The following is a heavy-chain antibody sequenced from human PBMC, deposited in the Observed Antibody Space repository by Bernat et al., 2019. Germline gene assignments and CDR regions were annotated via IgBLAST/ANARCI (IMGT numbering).Heavy chain of an antibody. Sequence: QLVESGGGLVQPGGSLRLSCAASGFTFSDYWMHWVRQAPGQGLVWVARIHGDERSTSYADSVKGRFTISRDNTKNTVYLQMNSLGVEDTAVYYCSRDAAVPGADYWGQGTLVTVAA. D-gene: IGHD6-19*01. J-gene: IGHJ4*02. CDR1: GFTFSDYW. CDR3: SRDAAVPGADY. V-gene: IGHV3-74*01. CDR2: IHGDERST.